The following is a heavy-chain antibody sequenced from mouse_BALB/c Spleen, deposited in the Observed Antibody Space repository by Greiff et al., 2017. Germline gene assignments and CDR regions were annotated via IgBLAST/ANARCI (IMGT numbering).Heavy chain of an antibody. CDR1: GYSITSGYY. CDR2: ISYDGSN. CDR3: ARAEYGNYVFAY. D-gene: IGHD2-10*02. Sequence: DVQLQESGPGLVKPSQSLSLTCSVTGYSITSGYYWNWIRQFPGNKLEWMGYISYDGSNNYNPSLKNRISITRDTSKNQFFLKLNSVTTEDTATYYCARAEYGNYVFAYWGQGTLVTVSA. V-gene: IGHV3-6*02. J-gene: IGHJ3*01.